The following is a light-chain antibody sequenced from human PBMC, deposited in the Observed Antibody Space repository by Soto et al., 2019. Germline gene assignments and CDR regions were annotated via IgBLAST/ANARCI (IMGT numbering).Light chain of an antibody. CDR1: QTINSY. CDR2: AAS. Sequence: TITCRASQTINSYLNWYQQKPGKAPKLLIYAASTLQSGVPSRFSGSGSGTDFTLTISSLRPEDFATYYCQQSESTSWTFGQGTKVDNK. V-gene: IGKV1-39*01. J-gene: IGKJ1*01. CDR3: QQSESTSWT.